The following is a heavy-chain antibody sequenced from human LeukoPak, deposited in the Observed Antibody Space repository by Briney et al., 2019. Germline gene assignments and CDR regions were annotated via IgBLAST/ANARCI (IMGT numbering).Heavy chain of an antibody. CDR1: GFTFRTSW. J-gene: IGHJ4*02. CDR2: INPDGSEK. Sequence: GGSLRLSCAVSGFTFRTSWMTWVRQAPGRGLERVAIINPDGSEKYYLESLKGRITISRDNAENSVHLQMNSLKAEDTAIYYCARDRAYGAFDYWGQGTLVTVSS. D-gene: IGHD4/OR15-4a*01. V-gene: IGHV3-7*03. CDR3: ARDRAYGAFDY.